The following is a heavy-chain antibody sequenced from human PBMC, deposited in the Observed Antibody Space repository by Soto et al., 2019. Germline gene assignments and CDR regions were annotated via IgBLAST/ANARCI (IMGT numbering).Heavy chain of an antibody. V-gene: IGHV1-18*04. J-gene: IGHJ4*02. D-gene: IGHD6-13*01. CDR2: ISAYNGNT. CDR1: GYTFTSYG. Sequence: QVQLVQSGAEVKKPGASVKVSCNASGYTFTSYGISWVRQAPGQGLEWMGWISAYNGNTNIAPKLQGRVTMTTDTSTSTAYMELRSLRSDDTAVYYCARVPRGAWYSQSLYWGQGSLVTVSS. CDR3: ARVPRGAWYSQSLY.